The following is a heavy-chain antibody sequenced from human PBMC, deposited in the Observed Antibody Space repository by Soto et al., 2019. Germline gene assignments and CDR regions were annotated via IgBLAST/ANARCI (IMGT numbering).Heavy chain of an antibody. CDR3: ASPKNYCSSTSCYEYYGMDV. CDR1: GGSISSSNW. D-gene: IGHD2-2*01. CDR2: IYHSGST. Sequence: LSLTCAVSGGSISSSNWWSWVRQPPGKGLEWIGEIYHSGSTNYNPSLKSRVTISVDKSKNQFSLKLSSVTAADTAVYYCASPKNYCSSTSCYEYYGMDVWGQGTTVTVSS. V-gene: IGHV4-4*02. J-gene: IGHJ6*02.